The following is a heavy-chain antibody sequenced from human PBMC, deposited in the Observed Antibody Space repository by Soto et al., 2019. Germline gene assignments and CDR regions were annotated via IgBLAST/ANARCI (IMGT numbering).Heavy chain of an antibody. J-gene: IGHJ6*02. V-gene: IGHV5-10-1*01. D-gene: IGHD3-16*01. Sequence: PGESLKISCKGSGYSFTKYWISWVRQMPGKGLEWMGRIDPSDSYINYSPSFQGHVTISADKSINTAYLQWSSLRASYTAIYSCARHYICRGGDCYYYGLDVWGQGTTVTVSS. CDR2: IDPSDSYI. CDR3: ARHYICRGGDCYYYGLDV. CDR1: GYSFTKYW.